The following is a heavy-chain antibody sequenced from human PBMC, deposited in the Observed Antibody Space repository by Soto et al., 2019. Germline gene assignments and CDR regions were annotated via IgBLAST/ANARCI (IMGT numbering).Heavy chain of an antibody. CDR2: ISAYNGNT. CDR3: ARDKDSYVFPREFDP. J-gene: IGHJ5*02. CDR1: GYTFTSYG. Sequence: GASVKVSCKASGYTFTSYGISWVRQAPGQGLEWMGWISAYNGNTNYAQKLQGRVTTTTDTSTSTAYMELRSLRSDDTAVYYCARDKDSYVFPREFDPWGQGTLVTVSS. V-gene: IGHV1-18*01. D-gene: IGHD5-18*01.